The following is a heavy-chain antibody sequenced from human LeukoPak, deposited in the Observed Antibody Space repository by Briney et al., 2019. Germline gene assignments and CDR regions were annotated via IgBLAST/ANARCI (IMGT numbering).Heavy chain of an antibody. D-gene: IGHD1-26*01. CDR1: GYSFTSYW. J-gene: IGHJ6*02. CDR3: ARLGRDFYAMDV. Sequence: GESLKISCKGSGYSFTSYWITWVRQMPGKGLEWMGRIDPSDSYTNYSPSFQGHVTISADKSISTAYLQWSSLKASDTAMYYCARLGRDFYAMDVWGQGTTVTVS. CDR2: IDPSDSYT. V-gene: IGHV5-10-1*01.